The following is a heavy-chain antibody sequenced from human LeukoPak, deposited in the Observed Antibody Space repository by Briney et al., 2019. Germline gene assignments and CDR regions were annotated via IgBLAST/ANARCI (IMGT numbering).Heavy chain of an antibody. V-gene: IGHV3-23*01. J-gene: IGHJ4*02. D-gene: IGHD4-17*01. CDR3: AKGRNDDGDAALNY. CDR2: VSGSGGST. Sequence: RGSLRLSCAASGFTFSSYAMGWIRQAPGERLEWVSAVSGSGGSTYYADSVKGRFTISRDNSKKTLYLQMNSLRAEDTAGYYCAKGRNDDGDAALNYWGQGTLVTVSS. CDR1: GFTFSSYA.